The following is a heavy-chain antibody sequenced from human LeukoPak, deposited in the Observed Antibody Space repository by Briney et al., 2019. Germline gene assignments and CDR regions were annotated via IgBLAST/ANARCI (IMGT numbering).Heavy chain of an antibody. V-gene: IGHV4-30-2*01. J-gene: IGHJ4*02. CDR1: GGSISSGGYY. CDR2: IYHSGST. CDR3: ARDQTGTLDY. D-gene: IGHD1-7*01. Sequence: PSQTLSLTCTVSGGSISSGGYYWSWIRQPPGKGLEWIGYIYHSGSTYYNPSLKSRVTISVDRSKNQFSLKLSSVTAADTAVYYCARDQTGTLDYWGQGTLVTVSS.